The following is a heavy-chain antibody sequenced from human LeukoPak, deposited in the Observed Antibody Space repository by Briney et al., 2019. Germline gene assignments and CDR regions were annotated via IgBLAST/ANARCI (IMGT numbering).Heavy chain of an antibody. V-gene: IGHV3-21*01. CDR1: GFTFSSDS. J-gene: IGHJ4*02. D-gene: IGHD4-17*01. Sequence: PGGSLRLSCAASGFTFSSDSMNWVRQAPGKGLECVSSISSSSSYIYYADSVKGRFTISRDNAKNSLYLQMNSLRAEDTAVYYCARAFTTVTTIYFDYWGQGTLVTVSS. CDR2: ISSSSSYI. CDR3: ARAFTTVTTIYFDY.